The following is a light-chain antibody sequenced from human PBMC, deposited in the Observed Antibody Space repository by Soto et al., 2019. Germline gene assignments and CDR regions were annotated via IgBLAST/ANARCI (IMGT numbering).Light chain of an antibody. V-gene: IGKV3-20*01. CDR1: QSVSSNY. CDR2: AAS. J-gene: IGKJ5*01. CDR3: QKYGYSPIN. Sequence: MVLTQSPANMSLSPGERATISCSDGQSVSSNYLAWYQQKPGQAPRLLIYAASSRATGIPDRFSGSGSGTDFTLTIDGLEPEDFVVYYCQKYGYSPINCGKGPRRAIK.